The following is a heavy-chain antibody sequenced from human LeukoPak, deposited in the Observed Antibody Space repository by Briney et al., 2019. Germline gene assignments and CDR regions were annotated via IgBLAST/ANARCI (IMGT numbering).Heavy chain of an antibody. CDR1: GYTLTELS. J-gene: IGHJ6*03. CDR3: ATVASSSWGSYYYYYMDV. Sequence: ASVKVSCKVSGYTLTELSMHWVRQAPGKGLEWMGGFDPEDGETIYAQKFQGRVTMTEDTSTDTAYVELSSLRSEDTAVYYCATVASSSWGSYYYYYMDVWGKGTTVTVSS. V-gene: IGHV1-24*01. CDR2: FDPEDGET. D-gene: IGHD6-6*01.